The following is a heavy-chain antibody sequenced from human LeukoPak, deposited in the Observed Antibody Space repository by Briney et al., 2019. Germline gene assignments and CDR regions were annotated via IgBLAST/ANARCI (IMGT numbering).Heavy chain of an antibody. CDR3: ARERWLQFRCAFDI. CDR2: IIPILGIA. D-gene: IGHD5-24*01. V-gene: IGHV1-69*04. J-gene: IGHJ3*02. CDR1: GGTFSSYT. Sequence: SVKVSCKASGGTFSSYTISWVRQAPGQALEWMGRIIPILGIANYAQKFQGRVTITADKSTSTAYMELSSLRSEDTAVYYCARERWLQFRCAFDIWGQGTMVTVSS.